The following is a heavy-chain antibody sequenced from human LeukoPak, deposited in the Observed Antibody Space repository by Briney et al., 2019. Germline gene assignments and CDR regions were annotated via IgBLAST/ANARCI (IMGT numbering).Heavy chain of an antibody. Sequence: SVKVSCKASGYTFTSYYMHWVRQAPGQGLEWMGGIIPIFGTANYAQKFQGRVTITADESTSTAYMELSSLRSEDTAVYYCARSPRTVVTGYGMDVWGQGTTVTVSS. V-gene: IGHV1-69*13. J-gene: IGHJ6*02. CDR1: GYTFTSYY. CDR3: ARSPRTVVTGYGMDV. CDR2: IIPIFGTA. D-gene: IGHD4-23*01.